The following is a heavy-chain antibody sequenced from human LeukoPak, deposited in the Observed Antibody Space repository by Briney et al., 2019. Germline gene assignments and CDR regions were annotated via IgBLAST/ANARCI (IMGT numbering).Heavy chain of an antibody. CDR3: ARLYVERRCFDC. V-gene: IGHV3-30*02. J-gene: IGHJ4*02. CDR2: IRYDGSNK. CDR1: GFTFSSYG. Sequence: GGSLRLSCAASGFTFSSYGMHWVRQAPGKGLEWVAFIRYDGSNKYYADSVKGRFTISRDNSKNTLYLQMNSLRAEDTAVYYCARLYVERRCFDCWGQGTLVTVSS. D-gene: IGHD1-1*01.